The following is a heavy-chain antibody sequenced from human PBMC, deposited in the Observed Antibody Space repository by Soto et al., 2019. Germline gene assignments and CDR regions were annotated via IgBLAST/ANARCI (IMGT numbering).Heavy chain of an antibody. V-gene: IGHV4-59*01. Sequence: SETLSLTCTVSGGSISSYYWNWIRQPPGKGLEWIGYIYYIGSTNYNPSLKSRITISVDTSKNQFSLKLSSVTAADTAVYFCASEGSDNYFDYWGQGTLVTVSS. CDR1: GGSISSYY. J-gene: IGHJ4*02. D-gene: IGHD3-10*01. CDR3: ASEGSDNYFDY. CDR2: IYYIGST.